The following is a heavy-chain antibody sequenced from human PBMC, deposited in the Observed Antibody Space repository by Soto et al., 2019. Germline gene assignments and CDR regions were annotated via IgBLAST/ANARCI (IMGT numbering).Heavy chain of an antibody. J-gene: IGHJ4*02. D-gene: IGHD3-10*01. V-gene: IGHV1-18*01. Sequence: QVQLVQSGAEVKKPGASVKVSCKAAGYTFTSYGISWVRQAPGQGLEWMGWISAYNGTPNYAQKLQGRSTMTTDTSTSTAYRALRGLRSADTYVYSCAPEYYYGSGPWYWCQGTMVTVSS. CDR1: GYTFTSYG. CDR2: ISAYNGTP. CDR3: APEYYYGSGPWY.